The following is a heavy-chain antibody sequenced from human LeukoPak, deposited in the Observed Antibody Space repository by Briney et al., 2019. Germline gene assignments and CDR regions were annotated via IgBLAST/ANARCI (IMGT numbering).Heavy chain of an antibody. J-gene: IGHJ4*02. Sequence: ASVKVSCKASGYTFTSYYMHWVRQAPGQGLEWMGIINPSGGSTSYEQKFQGRVTMTRDTSTSTVYMELSSLRSEDTAVYYCARDVAIAAAGYYFDYWGQGTLVTVSS. CDR2: INPSGGST. CDR1: GYTFTSYY. D-gene: IGHD6-13*01. CDR3: ARDVAIAAAGYYFDY. V-gene: IGHV1-46*01.